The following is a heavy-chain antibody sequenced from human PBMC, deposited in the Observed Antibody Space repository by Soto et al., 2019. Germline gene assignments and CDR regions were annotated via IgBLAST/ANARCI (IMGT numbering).Heavy chain of an antibody. CDR2: IYWNDDK. D-gene: IGHD4-17*01. Sequence: SGPTLVNPTQTLTLTCTFSGFSLSTSGVGVGWIRQPPGKALEWLALIYWNDDKRYSPSLKSRLTITKDTSKNQVVLTMTNMDPVDTATYYCAHPILDYGDYEPYYFDYWGQGTLVTVSS. CDR1: GFSLSTSGVG. CDR3: AHPILDYGDYEPYYFDY. V-gene: IGHV2-5*01. J-gene: IGHJ4*02.